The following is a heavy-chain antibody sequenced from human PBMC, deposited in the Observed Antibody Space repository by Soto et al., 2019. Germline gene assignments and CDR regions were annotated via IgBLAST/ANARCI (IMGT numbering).Heavy chain of an antibody. CDR1: GFTFRSYG. D-gene: IGHD6-13*01. V-gene: IGHV3-33*01. CDR2: IYYDGSNE. J-gene: IGHJ6*01. Sequence: QVRLVESGGGVVQPGRSLRLSCAASGFTFRSYGMHWVRQAPGKGLQWVAVIYYDGSNEYYADSVKGRLTVSRDNSKNMVYLQMNSLRAEDTAVYYCAREMYSSSGHKADYYYYGVEVWGQGTTVTVSS. CDR3: AREMYSSSGHKADYYYYGVEV.